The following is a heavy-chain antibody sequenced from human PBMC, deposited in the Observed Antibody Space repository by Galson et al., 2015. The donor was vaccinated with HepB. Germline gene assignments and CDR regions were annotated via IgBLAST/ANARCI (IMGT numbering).Heavy chain of an antibody. J-gene: IGHJ6*02. Sequence: SVKVSCKASGYTFTSYYMHWVRQAPGQGLEWMGIINPSGGSTSYAQKLQGRVTMTRDTSTSTVYMELSSLRSEDTAVYYCARDFFYSESYRGYSGMDVWGQGTTVTVSS. CDR3: ARDFFYSESYRGYSGMDV. V-gene: IGHV1-46*04. CDR1: GYTFTSYY. CDR2: INPSGGST. D-gene: IGHD1-26*01.